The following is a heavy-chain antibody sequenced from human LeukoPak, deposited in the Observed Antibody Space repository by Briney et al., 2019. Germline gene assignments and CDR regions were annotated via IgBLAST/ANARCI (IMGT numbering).Heavy chain of an antibody. Sequence: SETLSLTCAVYGGSFSGYYWSWIRQPPGKGLEWIGEINHSGSTNYNPSFKSRVTISVGTSKNQFSLKLSSVTAADTAVYYCARGRGSSWYWEYFQHWGQGTLVTVSS. CDR3: ARGRGSSWYWEYFQH. V-gene: IGHV4-34*01. CDR1: GGSFSGYY. CDR2: INHSGST. J-gene: IGHJ1*01. D-gene: IGHD6-13*01.